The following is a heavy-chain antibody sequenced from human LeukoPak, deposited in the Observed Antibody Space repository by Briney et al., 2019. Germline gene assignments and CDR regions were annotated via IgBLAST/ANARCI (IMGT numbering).Heavy chain of an antibody. CDR2: INPNSGGT. V-gene: IGHV1-2*06. CDR3: ARIYSYDYYFDY. D-gene: IGHD5-18*01. J-gene: IGHJ4*02. CDR1: GCTFTDYY. Sequence: ASVKVSCKASGCTFTDYYMHWVRQAPGQGLEWMGRINPNSGGTNYAQKFQGRVTVTWDTSISTAYMELSGLRSDDTAIYYCARIYSYDYYFDYWGQGTLVTVSS.